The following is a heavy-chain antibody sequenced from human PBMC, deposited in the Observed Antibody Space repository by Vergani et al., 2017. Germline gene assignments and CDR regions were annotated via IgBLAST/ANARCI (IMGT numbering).Heavy chain of an antibody. Sequence: QVQLVESGGGVVQPGGSLRLSCAASGFTFSNFGIHWVRQAPGKGLEWVAFIRFDGSNQYYADSVKGRFTISRDNTRNTADLQMNSLRAEDTAVYYCAKDLGSGTHDIWGQGTMVTVSS. D-gene: IGHD1-26*01. CDR1: GFTFSNFG. CDR3: AKDLGSGTHDI. CDR2: IRFDGSNQ. J-gene: IGHJ3*02. V-gene: IGHV3-30*02.